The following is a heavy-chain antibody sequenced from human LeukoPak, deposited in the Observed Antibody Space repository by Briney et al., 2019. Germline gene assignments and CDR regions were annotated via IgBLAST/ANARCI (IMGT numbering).Heavy chain of an antibody. CDR3: TRVLLWFGESRFKYFQH. V-gene: IGHV3-49*04. J-gene: IGHJ1*01. Sequence: GGSLRLSCTASGFTFGDYAMSWVRQAPGKGLEWVGFIRSKAYGGTTEYAASVKGRFTISRDDSKSIAYLQMNSLKTEDTAVYYCTRVLLWFGESRFKYFQHWGQGTLVTVSS. CDR2: IRSKAYGGTT. D-gene: IGHD3-10*01. CDR1: GFTFGDYA.